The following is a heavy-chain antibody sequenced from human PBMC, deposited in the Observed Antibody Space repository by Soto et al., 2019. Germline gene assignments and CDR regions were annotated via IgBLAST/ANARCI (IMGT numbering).Heavy chain of an antibody. V-gene: IGHV1-3*01. D-gene: IGHD2-8*01. CDR3: ARDFRGGCTNGLCPPRRYYYMDV. CDR2: INAGNGDT. J-gene: IGHJ6*03. Sequence: ASVKVSCKASGYTFTSYAIHWVRQAPGQRLEWMGWINAGNGDTQYSQQFQGRATFTTDTDATTVYMELSSLRSEDTAVYYCARDFRGGCTNGLCPPRRYYYMDVWGKGTTVTVSS. CDR1: GYTFTSYA.